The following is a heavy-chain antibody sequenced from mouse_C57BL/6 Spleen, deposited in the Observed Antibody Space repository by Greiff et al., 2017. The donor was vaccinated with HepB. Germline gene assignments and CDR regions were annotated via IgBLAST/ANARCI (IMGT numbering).Heavy chain of an antibody. V-gene: IGHV1-52*01. CDR1: GYTFTSYW. CDR2: IDPSDSET. CDR3: SREEGYLTGTAGFAY. D-gene: IGHD4-1*01. J-gene: IGHJ3*01. Sequence: QVQLQQPGAELVRPGSSVKLSCKASGYTFTSYWMHWVKQRPLQGLEWIGNIDPSDSETHYNQKFKDKATMTVDKTSSTAYMQLSSLTSEDSAVYYCSREEGYLTGTAGFAYWGQGTLVTVSA.